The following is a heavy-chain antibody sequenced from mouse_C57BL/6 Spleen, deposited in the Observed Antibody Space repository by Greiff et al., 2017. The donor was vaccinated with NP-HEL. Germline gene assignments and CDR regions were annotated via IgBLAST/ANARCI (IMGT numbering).Heavy chain of an antibody. J-gene: IGHJ4*01. CDR2: INPNNGGT. Sequence: EVQLQQSGPELVKPGASVKISCKASGYTFTDYYMNWVKQSHGKSLEWIGDINPNNGGTSYNQKFKGKATLTVDKSSSTAYMELRSLTSEDSAVYYCARKRLLRDGGAMDYWGQGTSVTVSS. CDR3: ARKRLLRDGGAMDY. V-gene: IGHV1-26*01. D-gene: IGHD1-1*01. CDR1: GYTFTDYY.